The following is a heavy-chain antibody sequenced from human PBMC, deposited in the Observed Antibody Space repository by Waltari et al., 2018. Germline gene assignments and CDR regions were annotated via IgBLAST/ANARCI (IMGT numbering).Heavy chain of an antibody. D-gene: IGHD4-17*01. V-gene: IGHV3-9*01. CDR2: IRWNSGSI. CDR3: AKGLTTVTTDGFDY. CDR1: GFTFYDYV. J-gene: IGHJ4*02. Sequence: EVKLVESGGGLVQPGRSLRISCAASGFTFYDYVMHWVRQTPGKGLVWVSGIRWNSGSIGDADAVNGRFTISRDNAEDSLYLQMNSLGAEDTALYYCAKGLTTVTTDGFDYWGQGTLVTVSS.